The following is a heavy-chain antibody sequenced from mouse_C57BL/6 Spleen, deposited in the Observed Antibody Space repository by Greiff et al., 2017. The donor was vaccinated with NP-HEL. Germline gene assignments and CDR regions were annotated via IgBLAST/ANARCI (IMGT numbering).Heavy chain of an antibody. V-gene: IGHV1-42*01. CDR2: INPSTGGT. CDR1: GYSFTGYY. D-gene: IGHD1-1*01. Sequence: VQLQQSGPELVKPGASVKISCKASGYSFTGYYMNWVKQSPEKSLEWIGEINPSTGGTTYNQKFKAKATLTVDKSSSTAYMQLKSLTSEDSAVYYCARGYYGSSYVMDYWGQGTSVTVSS. CDR3: ARGYYGSSYVMDY. J-gene: IGHJ4*01.